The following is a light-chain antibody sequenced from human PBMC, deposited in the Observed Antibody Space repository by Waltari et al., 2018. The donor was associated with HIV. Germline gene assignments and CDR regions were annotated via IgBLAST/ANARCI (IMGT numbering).Light chain of an antibody. CDR1: RSNIGAAYD. J-gene: IGLJ2*01. V-gene: IGLV1-40*01. CDR3: QSFDSSLSSSVV. CDR2: GDT. Sequence: HSVLTQAPSVSGAPGQRVTISCSGSRSNIGAAYDVHWYQQRPGTAPKLLIYGDTNRPSGVPDRFSGSKSGTSASLVITGLQPEDEADYYCQSFDSSLSSSVVFGGGTKLTVL.